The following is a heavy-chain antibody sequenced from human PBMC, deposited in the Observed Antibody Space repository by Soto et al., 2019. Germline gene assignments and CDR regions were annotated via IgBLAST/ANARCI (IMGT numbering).Heavy chain of an antibody. CDR1: CGSISSGGYY. J-gene: IGHJ5*02. CDR3: ARAMIVVVITPPVFDP. D-gene: IGHD3-22*01. V-gene: IGHV4-31*03. Sequence: SETLSLTCTFSCGSISSGGYYWSWIRQHPGKGLEWIGYIYYSGSTYYNPSLKSRVTISVDTSKNQFSLKLSSVTAADTAVYYCARAMIVVVITPPVFDPWGQGTLVTVSS. CDR2: IYYSGST.